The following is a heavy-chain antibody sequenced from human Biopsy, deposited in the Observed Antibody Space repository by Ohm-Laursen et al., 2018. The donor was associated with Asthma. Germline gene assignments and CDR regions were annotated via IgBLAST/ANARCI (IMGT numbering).Heavy chain of an antibody. CDR3: ANYEVVTAILPMDV. D-gene: IGHD2-21*02. CDR1: GFTFRTYA. Sequence: SLRLSCAASGFTFRTYAMHWVRQAPGRGLERVAVISYDGGNKYYGDSVKGRFTISRDNSKNTLYLQMNSLRAEDAAVYYCANYEVVTAILPMDVWGQGTTVTVSS. V-gene: IGHV3-30*18. CDR2: ISYDGGNK. J-gene: IGHJ6*02.